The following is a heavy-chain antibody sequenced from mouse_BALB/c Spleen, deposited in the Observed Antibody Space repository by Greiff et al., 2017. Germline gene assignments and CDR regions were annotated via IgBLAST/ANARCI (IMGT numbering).Heavy chain of an antibody. CDR2: IDPETGGT. CDR3: TRDYGYAAWFAY. Sequence: QVQLKQSGAELVRPGASVTLSCKASGYTFTDYEMHWVKQTPVHGLEWIGAIDPETGGTAYNQKFKGKATLTADKSSSTAYMELRSLTSEDSAVYYCTRDYGYAAWFAYWGQGTLVTVSA. J-gene: IGHJ3*01. V-gene: IGHV1-15*01. CDR1: GYTFTDYE. D-gene: IGHD1-2*01.